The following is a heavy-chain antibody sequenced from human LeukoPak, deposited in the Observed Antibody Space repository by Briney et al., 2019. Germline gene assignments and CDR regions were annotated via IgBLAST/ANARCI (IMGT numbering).Heavy chain of an antibody. CDR1: GCTFSSYA. D-gene: IGHD1-26*01. Sequence: AGSLRLSCAASGCTFSSYAMSWVRQAPGKGLEWVTAISGSGGSTYYADSVKGRFTISRDNSKNTLYLQMNSLRAEDTAVYYCAKDRSGSYPGQPYYYYMDVWGKGTTVTVSS. CDR2: ISGSGGST. V-gene: IGHV3-23*01. CDR3: AKDRSGSYPGQPYYYYMDV. J-gene: IGHJ6*03.